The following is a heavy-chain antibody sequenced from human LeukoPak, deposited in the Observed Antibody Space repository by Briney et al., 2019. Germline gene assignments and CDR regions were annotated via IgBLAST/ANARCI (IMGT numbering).Heavy chain of an antibody. CDR2: IYYSGST. CDR3: ARSFYPETRIAAAPPRT. CDR1: GGSISSGDYY. D-gene: IGHD6-13*01. Sequence: PSQTLSLTCTVSGGSISSGDYYWSWIRQPPGKGLEWIGYIYYSGSTYYNPSLKSRVTISVDTSKNQFSLKLSSVTAADTAVYYCARSFYPETRIAAAPPRTWGQGTLVTVSS. V-gene: IGHV4-30-4*01. J-gene: IGHJ5*02.